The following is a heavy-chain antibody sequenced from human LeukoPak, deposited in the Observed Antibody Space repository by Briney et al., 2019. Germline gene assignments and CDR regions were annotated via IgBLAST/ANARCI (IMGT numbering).Heavy chain of an antibody. J-gene: IGHJ4*02. CDR1: GFTFSNYT. V-gene: IGHV3-23*01. CDR2: ISVSGGST. D-gene: IGHD6-6*01. Sequence: GGSLRLSCAASGFTFSNYTLGWVRQAPGKGVEWVSSISVSGGSTYYADSVKGRFTISRDNSKNTLYLQLNSLRAEDTAVYYCAISPPGQLVTLDYWGQGTLVTVSS. CDR3: AISPPGQLVTLDY.